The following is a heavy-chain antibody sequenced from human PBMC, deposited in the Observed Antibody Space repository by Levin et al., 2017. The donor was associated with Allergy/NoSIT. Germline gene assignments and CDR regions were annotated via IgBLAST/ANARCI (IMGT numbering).Heavy chain of an antibody. V-gene: IGHV2-5*02. D-gene: IGHD3-3*01. CDR1: GLSLTSSGVS. Sequence: GSGPTLVKPTQTLTLTCTFSGLSLTSSGVSVGWIRQPPGKALEWLALIYGDDDKRYSPPLKSRLTITKDTSKTQVVLTMTNVDPVDTATYFCAHRQITFFDFWPAFDVWGQGTMVTVSS. CDR2: IYGDDDK. J-gene: IGHJ3*01. CDR3: AHRQITFFDFWPAFDV.